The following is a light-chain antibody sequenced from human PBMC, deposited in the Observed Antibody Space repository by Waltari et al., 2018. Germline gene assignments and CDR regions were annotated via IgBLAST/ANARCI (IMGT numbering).Light chain of an antibody. CDR2: GAS. Sequence: IVMTQSPATLSVSPGERATLSCRASQSVGGNLAWYQQKPGQAPRLLIYGASTWVTGLPARFSGSGSETEFILTISSVQSEDFAVYYCQQYNDWPLYTFGQGTKLEIK. CDR3: QQYNDWPLYT. CDR1: QSVGGN. J-gene: IGKJ2*01. V-gene: IGKV3-15*01.